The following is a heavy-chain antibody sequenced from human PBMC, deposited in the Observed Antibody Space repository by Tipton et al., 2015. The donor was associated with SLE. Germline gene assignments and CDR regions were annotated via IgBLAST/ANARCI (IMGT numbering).Heavy chain of an antibody. V-gene: IGHV4-31*03. CDR3: ARERASYGRAFDI. CDR1: GGSISSGGYY. D-gene: IGHD1-26*01. CDR2: IYTSGST. J-gene: IGHJ3*02. Sequence: TLSLTCTVSGGSISSGGYYWSWIRQHPGKGLEWIGYIYTSGSTNYNPSLKSRVTISVDTSKNQFSLKLSSVTAADTAVYYCARERASYGRAFDIWGQGTMVTVSS.